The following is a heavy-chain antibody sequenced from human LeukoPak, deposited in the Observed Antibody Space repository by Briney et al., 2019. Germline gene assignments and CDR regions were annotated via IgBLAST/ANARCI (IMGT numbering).Heavy chain of an antibody. J-gene: IGHJ6*03. CDR2: IYYSGST. D-gene: IGHD2/OR15-2a*01. CDR1: GGSISSYY. CDR3: ARVDEYNYYYYMDV. Sequence: SETLSLTCTVSGGSISSYYWSLIRQPPAKGLEWIGYIYYSGSTNYNPSLKSRVTISVDTSKNQFSLKLSSVTAADTAVYYCARVDEYNYYYYMDVWGKGTTVTVSS. V-gene: IGHV4-59*01.